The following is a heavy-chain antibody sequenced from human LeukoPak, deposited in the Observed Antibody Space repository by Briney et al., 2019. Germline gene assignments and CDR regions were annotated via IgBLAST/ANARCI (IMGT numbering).Heavy chain of an antibody. V-gene: IGHV3-23*01. Sequence: GGSLRLSCAASGFTFSSYAMSWVRQAPGKGLEWVSAISGSGGSTYYADSVKGRFTISRDNSKNTLYLQMNSLRAEDTAVYYCAYDGYGTGRVAFDYWGQGTLVTVSS. J-gene: IGHJ4*02. CDR3: AYDGYGTGRVAFDY. D-gene: IGHD3-10*01. CDR1: GFTFSSYA. CDR2: ISGSGGST.